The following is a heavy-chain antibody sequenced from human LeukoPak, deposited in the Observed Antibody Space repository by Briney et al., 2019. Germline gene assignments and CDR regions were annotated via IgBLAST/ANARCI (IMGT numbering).Heavy chain of an antibody. CDR1: GLTFSSYA. D-gene: IGHD6-19*01. V-gene: IGHV3-23*01. J-gene: IGHJ4*02. Sequence: GGSLRLSCAASGLTFSSYAMSWVRQAPGKGLEWVSGISGSGGSTYYADSVKGRFIISRDNSKNTLYLQMNSLRAEDTAVYYCAKGSYSSGWDSWGQGTLVTVSS. CDR3: AKGSYSSGWDS. CDR2: ISGSGGST.